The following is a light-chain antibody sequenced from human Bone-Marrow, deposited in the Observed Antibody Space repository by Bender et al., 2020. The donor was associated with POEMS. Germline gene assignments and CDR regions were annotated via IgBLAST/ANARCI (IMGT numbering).Light chain of an antibody. CDR3: QVWASYSDPYV. CDR2: DDG. CDR1: NIGSKS. Sequence: SYVLTQPPSVSVAPGKTARLTCGGNNIGSKSVHWYQQKPGQAPVLVVNDDGDRPSGIPERFYGSNSGNTATLTISGVEAGDEADYYCQVWASYSDPYVFGPGTKVTVL. J-gene: IGLJ1*01. V-gene: IGLV3-21*03.